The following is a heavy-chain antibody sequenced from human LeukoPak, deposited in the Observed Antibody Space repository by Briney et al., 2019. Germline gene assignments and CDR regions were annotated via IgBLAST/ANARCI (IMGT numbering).Heavy chain of an antibody. Sequence: SETLSLTCTVSGYSISSGYYWGWIRQPPGKGLEWIGSIYHSGSTYYNPSLKSRVTISVDTSKNQFSLKLSSVTAADTAVYYCARDPTMTHPIDLTGYGADWYFDLWGRGTLVTVSS. CDR2: IYHSGST. J-gene: IGHJ2*01. CDR3: ARDPTMTHPIDLTGYGADWYFDL. CDR1: GYSISSGYY. V-gene: IGHV4-38-2*02. D-gene: IGHD3-9*01.